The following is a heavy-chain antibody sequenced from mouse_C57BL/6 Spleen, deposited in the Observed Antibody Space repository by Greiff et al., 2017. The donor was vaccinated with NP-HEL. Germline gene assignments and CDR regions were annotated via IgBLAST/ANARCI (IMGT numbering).Heavy chain of an antibody. CDR1: GYTFTSYW. CDR2: IDPSDSYT. J-gene: IGHJ2*01. V-gene: IGHV1-69*01. CDR3: ARYYYSNYDYFDY. Sequence: QVQLQQPGAELVMPGASVKLFCKASGYTFTSYWMHWVKQRPGQGLEWIGEIDPSDSYTNYNQKFKGKSTLTVDKSSSTAYMQLSSLTSEDSAVYYCARYYYSNYDYFDYWGQGTTLTVSS. D-gene: IGHD2-5*01.